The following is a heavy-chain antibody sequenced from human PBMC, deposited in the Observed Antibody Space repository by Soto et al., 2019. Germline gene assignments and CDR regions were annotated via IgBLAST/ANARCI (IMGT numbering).Heavy chain of an antibody. J-gene: IGHJ5*02. CDR3: ARGLRPYCSGGSCYSYLWFDP. CDR2: INHSGST. V-gene: IGHV4-34*01. D-gene: IGHD2-15*01. CDR1: GGSFSGYY. Sequence: SETLSLTCAVYGGSFSGYYWSWIRQPPGKGLEWIGEINHSGSTNYNPSLQSRVTISVDTSKNQFSLKLSSVTAADTAVYYCARGLRPYCSGGSCYSYLWFDPWGQGTLVTVSS.